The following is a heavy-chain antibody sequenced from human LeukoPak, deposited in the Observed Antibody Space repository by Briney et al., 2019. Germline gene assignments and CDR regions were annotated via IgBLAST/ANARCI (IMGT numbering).Heavy chain of an antibody. D-gene: IGHD2-2*01. CDR2: IYYSGST. CDR3: ARGPNIVVVPAATGRGKYFQH. V-gene: IGHV4-59*08. Sequence: SETLSLTCTVSGGSISSYYWSWIRQPPGKGLEWIGYIYYSGSTYYNPSLKSRVTTSVDTSKNQFSLKLSSVTAADTAVYYCARGPNIVVVPAATGRGKYFQHWGQGTLVTVSS. J-gene: IGHJ1*01. CDR1: GGSISSYY.